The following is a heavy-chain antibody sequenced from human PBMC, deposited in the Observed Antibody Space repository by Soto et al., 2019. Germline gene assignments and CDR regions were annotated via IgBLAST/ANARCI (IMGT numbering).Heavy chain of an antibody. D-gene: IGHD2-21*02. Sequence: GESLKSSCKGSGYSFTSYWIGWVRQMPGKGLEWMGIIYPGDSDTRYSPSFQGQVTISADKSISTAYLQWSSLKASDTAMYYCASAYCGGDCYSGFAFDIWGQGTMVTVSS. CDR1: GYSFTSYW. J-gene: IGHJ3*02. CDR3: ASAYCGGDCYSGFAFDI. V-gene: IGHV5-51*01. CDR2: IYPGDSDT.